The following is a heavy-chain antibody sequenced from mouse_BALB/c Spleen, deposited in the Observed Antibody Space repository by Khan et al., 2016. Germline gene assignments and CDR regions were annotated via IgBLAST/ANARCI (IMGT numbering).Heavy chain of an antibody. D-gene: IGHD1-1*02. CDR3: ARTYGNYGYFDV. Sequence: EVELVESGGGLVKPGGSLKLSCAASGFTFSDYYMYWVRQTPEKRLEWVATISDGGAYTYYPDSVKGRFTISRDNAKNNLYLQMSSPKSEDTAMYYCARTYGNYGYFDVWGAGTTVTVSS. CDR2: ISDGGAYT. J-gene: IGHJ1*01. V-gene: IGHV5-4*02. CDR1: GFTFSDYY.